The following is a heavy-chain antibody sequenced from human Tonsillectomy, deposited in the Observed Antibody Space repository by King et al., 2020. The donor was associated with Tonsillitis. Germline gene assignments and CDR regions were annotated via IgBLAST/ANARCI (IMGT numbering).Heavy chain of an antibody. CDR1: GYTFPNYY. J-gene: IGHJ5*01. D-gene: IGHD3-10*01. CDR2: INPSGGST. Sequence: VQLVESGAEVKKPGASVKVSCKASGYTFPNYYMHWVRQAPGQGLEWMGIINPSGGSTNYAQKFQGRVTMTRDTSTSTVYMELSGLRSEDTAVYYCERGRVGWFGDLRLPLIDSWGQGTLVTVSS. CDR3: ERGRVGWFGDLRLPLIDS. V-gene: IGHV1-46*01.